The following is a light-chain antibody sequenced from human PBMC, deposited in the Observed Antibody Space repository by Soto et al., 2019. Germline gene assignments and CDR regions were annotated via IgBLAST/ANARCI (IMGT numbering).Light chain of an antibody. CDR1: RSVDTD. Sequence: EILMTPSPASLSVSPRDSATLSCRASRSVDTDLAWYQQKPGQAPRLLVFATSARATGVPDRFRGSRSGTDFTLTISSLQPEDSATYYCQQYYNRPPWTFGQGTKVDIK. CDR3: QQYYNRPPWT. J-gene: IGKJ1*01. V-gene: IGKV3-15*01. CDR2: ATS.